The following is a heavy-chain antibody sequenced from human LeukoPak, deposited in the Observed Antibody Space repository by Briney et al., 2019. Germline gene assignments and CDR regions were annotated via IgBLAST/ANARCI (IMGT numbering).Heavy chain of an antibody. CDR1: GGSFSGYY. D-gene: IGHD6-6*01. Sequence: SETLSLTCAVYGGSFSGYYWSWIRQPPGKGLEWIGEINHSGSTNYNPSLKSRVTISVDTSKNQFSLKLSSVTAADTAVYYCAAHSSSSRWFDPWGQGTLVTVSS. V-gene: IGHV4-34*01. CDR3: AAHSSSSRWFDP. CDR2: INHSGST. J-gene: IGHJ5*02.